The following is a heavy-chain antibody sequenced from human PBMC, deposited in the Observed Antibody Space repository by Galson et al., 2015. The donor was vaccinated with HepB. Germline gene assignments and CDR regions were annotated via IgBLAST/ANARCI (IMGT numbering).Heavy chain of an antibody. V-gene: IGHV1-69*13. Sequence: SVKVSCKASGGIFSDYAISWVRQAPGQGLEWVGRINPLSDVTAYAQKFRGRVTMTADESTSTAYMELTGLRSEDTAVYYCAKTRVSSGSYYEGNDFWGQGTLVTVSS. CDR1: GGIFSDYA. J-gene: IGHJ4*02. CDR2: INPLSDVT. CDR3: AKTRVSSGSYYEGNDF. D-gene: IGHD3-10*01.